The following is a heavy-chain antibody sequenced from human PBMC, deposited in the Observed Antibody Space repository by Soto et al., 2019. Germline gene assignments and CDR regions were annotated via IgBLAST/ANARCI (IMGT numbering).Heavy chain of an antibody. Sequence: GGSLRLSCAASGFTFSSYAMSWVRQAPGKGLEWVSAISGSGGSTYYADSVKGRFTISRDNSKNTLYLQMNSLRAEDTAVYYCAKDSREGYFDWLLLNWFDPWGQGTLVTVSS. V-gene: IGHV3-23*01. J-gene: IGHJ5*02. D-gene: IGHD3-9*01. CDR2: ISGSGGST. CDR1: GFTFSSYA. CDR3: AKDSREGYFDWLLLNWFDP.